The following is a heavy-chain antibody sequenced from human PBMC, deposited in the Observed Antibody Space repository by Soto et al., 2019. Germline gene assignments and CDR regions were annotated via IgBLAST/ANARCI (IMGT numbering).Heavy chain of an antibody. CDR3: ARGSLGYSYGHTRLFDY. CDR2: INHSGST. D-gene: IGHD5-18*01. Sequence: SETLSLTCAVYGGSFSGYYWSWIRQPPGKGLEWIGEINHSGSTNYNPSLKSRVTVSVDTSKNQFSLKLSSVTAADTAVYYCARGSLGYSYGHTRLFDYWGQGSLVTVSS. CDR1: GGSFSGYY. J-gene: IGHJ4*02. V-gene: IGHV4-34*01.